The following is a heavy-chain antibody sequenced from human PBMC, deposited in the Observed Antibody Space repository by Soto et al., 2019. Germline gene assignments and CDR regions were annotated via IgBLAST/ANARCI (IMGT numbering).Heavy chain of an antibody. CDR2: IYYSGST. D-gene: IGHD1-7*01. Sequence: SETLSLTCTVSGGSVSSGDYYRSWIRQPPGKGLEWIGYIYYSGSTYYNPSLKSRVTISVDTSKNQFSLKLSSVTAADTAVYYCAREDWNFISDYWGQGTLVTVSS. CDR1: GGSVSSGDYY. CDR3: AREDWNFISDY. J-gene: IGHJ4*02. V-gene: IGHV4-30-4*01.